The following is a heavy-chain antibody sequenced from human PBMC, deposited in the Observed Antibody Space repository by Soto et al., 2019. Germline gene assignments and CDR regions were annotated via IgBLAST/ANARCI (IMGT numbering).Heavy chain of an antibody. D-gene: IGHD2-2*03. J-gene: IGHJ5*02. CDR3: ARDGGYCSSTSCQNWFDP. CDR2: INAGNGNT. Sequence: ASVKVSCKASGYTFTSYAMHWVRQAPGQRLEWMGWINAGNGNTKYSQKFQGRATITRDTSASTAYMELSSLRSEDTAVYYCARDGGYCSSTSCQNWFDPWGQGNLVTVS. CDR1: GYTFTSYA. V-gene: IGHV1-3*01.